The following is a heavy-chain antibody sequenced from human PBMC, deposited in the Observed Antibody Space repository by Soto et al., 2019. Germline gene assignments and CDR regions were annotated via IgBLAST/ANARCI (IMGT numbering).Heavy chain of an antibody. V-gene: IGHV4-34*01. CDR3: ERGGVGITGTTYYYYYGMDV. J-gene: IGHJ6*02. D-gene: IGHD1-7*01. Sequence: SETLSLTCAVYGGSFSGYYWSWIRQPPGKGLEWIGEINHSGSTNYNPSLKSRVTISVDTSKNQFSLKMSSVTAADTAVYYCERGGVGITGTTYYYYYGMDVWGQGTTVTVSS. CDR2: INHSGST. CDR1: GGSFSGYY.